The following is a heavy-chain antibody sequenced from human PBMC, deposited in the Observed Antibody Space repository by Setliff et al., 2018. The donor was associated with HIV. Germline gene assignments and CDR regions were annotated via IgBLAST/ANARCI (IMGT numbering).Heavy chain of an antibody. J-gene: IGHJ6*03. CDR2: ISGSGGST. CDR3: AKQYSMYYYYYMDV. V-gene: IGHV3-23*01. CDR1: GFTFSSYA. Sequence: AGGSLRLSCAASGFTFSSYAMSWVRQAPGKGLEWVSGISGSGGSTYYADSVKGRFTISRDNSKNTLYLQMNSLRAEDTAVYYCAKQYSMYYYYYMDVWGKGTTVTVSS. D-gene: IGHD6-6*01.